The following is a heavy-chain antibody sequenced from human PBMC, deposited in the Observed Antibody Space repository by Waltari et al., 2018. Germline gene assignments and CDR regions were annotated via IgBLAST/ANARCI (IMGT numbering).Heavy chain of an antibody. V-gene: IGHV1-69*10. D-gene: IGHD3-22*01. Sequence: QVQLVQSGAEVKKPGSSVKVSCKASGGTFSSYAISWVRQAPGQGLEWMGGIIPILGIANYAQKFQGRVTITADKSTSTAYMELSSLRSEDTAVYYCATLYYYDSSGPPDYWGQGTLVTVSS. J-gene: IGHJ4*02. CDR2: IIPILGIA. CDR1: GGTFSSYA. CDR3: ATLYYYDSSGPPDY.